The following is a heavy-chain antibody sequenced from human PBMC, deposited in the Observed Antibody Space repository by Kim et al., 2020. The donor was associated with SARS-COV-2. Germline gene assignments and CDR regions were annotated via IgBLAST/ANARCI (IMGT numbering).Heavy chain of an antibody. Sequence: GGSLRLSCVASGFIFGNYGMHWVRQAPGKGLEWVAVISYNRGVQQYADSAQGRFTISRDTSKSTISLQMDGLSAEDTAVSYCVKSAEQLVLPFDYLGQGT. CDR3: VKSAEQLVLPFDY. V-gene: IGHV3-30*18. CDR1: GFIFGNYG. CDR2: ISYNRGVQ. J-gene: IGHJ4*02. D-gene: IGHD6-13*01.